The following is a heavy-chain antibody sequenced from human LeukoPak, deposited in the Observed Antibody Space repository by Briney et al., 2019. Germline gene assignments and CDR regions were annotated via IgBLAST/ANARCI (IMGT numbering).Heavy chain of an antibody. CDR1: GGSFSGYY. CDR3: ARVSRESYSSSPGPDY. Sequence: SETLSLTCTVYGGSFSGYYWSWIRQPPGKGLEWIGETNHSGSTNYNPSLKSRVTISVDTSKNQFSLKLSSVTAADTAVYYCARVSRESYSSSPGPDYWGQGTLVTVSS. D-gene: IGHD6-6*01. CDR2: TNHSGST. V-gene: IGHV4-34*01. J-gene: IGHJ4*02.